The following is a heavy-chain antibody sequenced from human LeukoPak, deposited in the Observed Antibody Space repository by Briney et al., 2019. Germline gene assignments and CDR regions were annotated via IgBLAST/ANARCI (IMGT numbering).Heavy chain of an antibody. CDR2: ISSSSSYT. J-gene: IGHJ4*02. CDR1: GFTFSDYY. D-gene: IGHD6-13*01. Sequence: GGSLRLSCAASGFTFSDYYMSWIRRAPGKGLEWVSYISSSSSYTNYADSVKGRFTISRDNAKNSLYLQMNSLRAEDTAVYYCARLAATLDYWGQGTLVTVSS. V-gene: IGHV3-11*03. CDR3: ARLAATLDY.